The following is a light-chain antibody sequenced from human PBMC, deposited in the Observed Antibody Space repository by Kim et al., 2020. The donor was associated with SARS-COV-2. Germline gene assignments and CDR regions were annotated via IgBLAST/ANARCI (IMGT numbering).Light chain of an antibody. CDR1: DLGDKY. Sequence: SYELTQPPSVSVSPGQTASITCSGDDLGDKYVCWYQQKPGQSPLLVIYQDNKRPSGIPERFSGSNSGNTATLTISGTQAMDESDYYCQAWDSSSGVFGGGTQLTVL. CDR3: QAWDSSSGV. CDR2: QDN. J-gene: IGLJ3*02. V-gene: IGLV3-1*01.